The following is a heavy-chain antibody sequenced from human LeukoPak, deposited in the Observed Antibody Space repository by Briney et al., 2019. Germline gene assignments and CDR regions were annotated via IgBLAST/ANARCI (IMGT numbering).Heavy chain of an antibody. Sequence: GGSLRLSCAASGFTFSSYAMSWVRQAPGKGLEWVSAISGSGGSTYYADSVKGRFTISRDNAKNTLYLQMNSLGAEDTAVYYCARGGYDFWSGYFIDYWGQGTLVTVSS. V-gene: IGHV3-23*01. CDR1: GFTFSSYA. D-gene: IGHD3-3*01. J-gene: IGHJ4*02. CDR2: ISGSGGST. CDR3: ARGGYDFWSGYFIDY.